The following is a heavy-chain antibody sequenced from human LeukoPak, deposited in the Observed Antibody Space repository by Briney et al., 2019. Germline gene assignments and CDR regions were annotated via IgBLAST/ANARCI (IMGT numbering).Heavy chain of an antibody. V-gene: IGHV4-4*07. CDR2: IYTSGYT. J-gene: IGHJ4*02. CDR3: ARTYYYDSSGYYYFDY. CDR1: GRSISSYY. Sequence: SDTLSLPCTVSGRSISSYYWSWIPHPAGKALEWIGRIYTSGYTNYNPSLKSRVTMSVDTSKNQFSLKLSSVTAADTAVYYCARTYYYDSSGYYYFDYWGEGTLVTVSS. D-gene: IGHD3-22*01.